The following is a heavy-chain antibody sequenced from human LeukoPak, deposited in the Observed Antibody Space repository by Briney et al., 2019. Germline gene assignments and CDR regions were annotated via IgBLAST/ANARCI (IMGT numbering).Heavy chain of an antibody. J-gene: IGHJ1*01. CDR3: ARWIYPGYFHH. D-gene: IGHD1-1*01. CDR1: GGSISSSSYY. CDR2: IYYSGST. V-gene: IGHV4-39*07. Sequence: SETLSLTCTVSGGSISSSSYYWGWIRQPPGKGLEWIGSIYYSGSTYYNPSLKSRVTISVDTSKNQFSLKLSSVTAADTAVYYCARWIYPGYFHHWGQGTLVTVFS.